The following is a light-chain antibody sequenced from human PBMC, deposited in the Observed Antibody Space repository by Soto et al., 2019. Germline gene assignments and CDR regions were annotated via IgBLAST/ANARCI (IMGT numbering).Light chain of an antibody. CDR1: QGISSY. V-gene: IGKV1-8*01. J-gene: IGKJ1*01. CDR3: QQYGNSPRT. Sequence: AIRMTQSPSSLSASTGDRVTITCRASQGISSYLAWYQQKPGKAPKLLIYAASSRATGIPDRFSGSGSGTDFTLTISRLEPEDFAVYYCQQYGNSPRTFGQGTKVDIK. CDR2: AAS.